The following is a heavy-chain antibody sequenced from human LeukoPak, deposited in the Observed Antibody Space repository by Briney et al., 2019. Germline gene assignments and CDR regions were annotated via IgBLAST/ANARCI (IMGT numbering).Heavy chain of an antibody. Sequence: GGSLRLSCAASGFRFSSYAMNWVRQAPGKGLEWVSSISATSSSPYNADSVRGRFAISRDNSKNTLYLQLNSLRAEDTALYYCAKASTKNWASSALDVWGQGTMVTVS. D-gene: IGHD7-27*01. CDR2: ISATSSSP. CDR1: GFRFSSYA. J-gene: IGHJ3*01. V-gene: IGHV3-23*01. CDR3: AKASTKNWASSALDV.